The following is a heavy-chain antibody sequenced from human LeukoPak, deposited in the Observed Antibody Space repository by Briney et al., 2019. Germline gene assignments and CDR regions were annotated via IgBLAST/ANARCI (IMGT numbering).Heavy chain of an antibody. CDR3: ARVVAAAVINWFAP. CDR1: GYTFTSYG. CDR2: ISAYNGNT. Sequence: ASVKVSCKASGYTFTSYGISWVRQAPGQGLEWMGWISAYNGNTNYAQKLQGRVTMTTDTSTSTAYMELRSLRSDDTAVYYCARVVAAAVINWFAPGGQGPLVTVSS. J-gene: IGHJ5*02. V-gene: IGHV1-18*01. D-gene: IGHD6-25*01.